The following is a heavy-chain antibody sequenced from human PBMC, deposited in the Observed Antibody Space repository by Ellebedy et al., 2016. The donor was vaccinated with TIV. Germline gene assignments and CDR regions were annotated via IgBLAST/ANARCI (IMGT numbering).Heavy chain of an antibody. CDR2: IKHDGSEK. CDR1: GFTFSLNW. Sequence: LSLTCAASGFTFSLNWMYWVRQAPGKGLEWVANIKHDGSEKYHVDSVRGRFTISRDNAKNSLYLQMNSLRPDDTAVYYCARDNWNSFDYWGQGTLVTVSS. V-gene: IGHV3-7*03. J-gene: IGHJ4*02. CDR3: ARDNWNSFDY. D-gene: IGHD1-7*01.